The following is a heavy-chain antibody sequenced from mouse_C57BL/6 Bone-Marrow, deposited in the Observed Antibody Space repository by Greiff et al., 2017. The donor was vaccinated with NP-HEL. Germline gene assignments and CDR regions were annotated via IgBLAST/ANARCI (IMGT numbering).Heavy chain of an antibody. V-gene: IGHV3-6*01. CDR3: AREYYRAY. Sequence: EVQRVESGPGLVKPSQSLSLTCSVTGYSITSGYYWNWIRQFPGNKLEWMGYISYDGSNNYNPSLKNRISITRDTSKNQFFLKLNSVTTEDTATYYCAREYYRAYWGQGTLVTVSA. J-gene: IGHJ3*01. D-gene: IGHD2-14*01. CDR2: ISYDGSN. CDR1: GYSITSGYY.